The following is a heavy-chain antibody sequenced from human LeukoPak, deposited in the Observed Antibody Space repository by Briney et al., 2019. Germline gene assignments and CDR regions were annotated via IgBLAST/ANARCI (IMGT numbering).Heavy chain of an antibody. V-gene: IGHV4-34*01. CDR1: GGSFSGYY. CDR3: ASSTAIGYYDSSGYFDY. D-gene: IGHD3-22*01. Sequence: SETLSLTCAVYGGSFSGYYWSWIRQPPGKGLEWIGEINHSGSTNYNPSLKSRVTISVDTSKNQFSLKLSSVTAADTAVYYCASSTAIGYYDSSGYFDYWGQGTLVTVSS. J-gene: IGHJ4*02. CDR2: INHSGST.